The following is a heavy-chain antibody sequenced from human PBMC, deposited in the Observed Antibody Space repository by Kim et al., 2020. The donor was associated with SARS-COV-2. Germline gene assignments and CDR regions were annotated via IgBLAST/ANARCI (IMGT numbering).Heavy chain of an antibody. V-gene: IGHV1-18*01. CDR3: ARVGATPRYFDL. D-gene: IGHD1-26*01. Sequence: NDAQKFQGRVTMTTDKAKSTAYLELSSLRADDTAVYYCARVGATPRYFDLWGRGTLVTVSS. J-gene: IGHJ2*01.